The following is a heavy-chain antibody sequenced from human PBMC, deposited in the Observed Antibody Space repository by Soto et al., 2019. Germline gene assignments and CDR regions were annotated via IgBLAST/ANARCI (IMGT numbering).Heavy chain of an antibody. CDR3: AKDRFSRRWTGSNWFDP. CDR2: IYSGGST. J-gene: IGHJ5*02. V-gene: IGHV3-53*01. Sequence: GGSLRLSCAASGFTVSSNYMSWVRQAPGKGLEWVSVIYSGGSTYYADSVKGRFTISRDNSKNTLYLQMNSLRAEDTAVYYCAKDRFSRRWTGSNWFDPWGQGTLVTVSS. D-gene: IGHD3-9*01. CDR1: GFTVSSNY.